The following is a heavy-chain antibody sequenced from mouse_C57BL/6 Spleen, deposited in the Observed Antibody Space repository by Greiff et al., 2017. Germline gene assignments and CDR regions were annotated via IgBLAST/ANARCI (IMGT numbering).Heavy chain of an antibody. V-gene: IGHV5-4*01. CDR1: GFTFSSYA. J-gene: IGHJ2*01. CDR2: ISDGGSYT. Sequence: EVQLVESGGGLVKPGGSLKLSCAASGFTFSSYAMSWVRQTPEQRLEWVATISDGGSYTYYPDNVKGRFTISRDTAKNNLYLQMSHLKSEDTAMYYCARDLLNFLFDYWGQGTTLTVSS. CDR3: ARDLLNFLFDY.